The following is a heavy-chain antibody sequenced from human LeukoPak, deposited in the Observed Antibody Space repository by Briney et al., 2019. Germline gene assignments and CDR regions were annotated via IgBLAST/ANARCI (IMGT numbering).Heavy chain of an antibody. CDR3: ASEYYYDSGA. V-gene: IGHV3-66*01. CDR2: IYSGGTT. CDR1: GFKVNDKY. D-gene: IGHD3-10*01. Sequence: PGGSLRLSCAASGFKVNDKYMSWVRQAPGKGLEWVSVIYSGGTTYYADSVEGRFTMSRDNSKNTVYLQMNSLRVEDTAVYYCASEYYYDSGAWGQGTMVTVSS. J-gene: IGHJ3*01.